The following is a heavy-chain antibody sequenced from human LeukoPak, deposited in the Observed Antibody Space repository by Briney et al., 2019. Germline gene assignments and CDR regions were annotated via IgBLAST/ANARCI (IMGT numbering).Heavy chain of an antibody. CDR3: ARAQVGKYCSGGSCYDAFDI. V-gene: IGHV1-69*04. Sequence: GASVKVSCKASGGTFSSYAISWVRQAPGQGLEWVGRIIPILGIANYAQKFQGRVTITADKSTSTAYMELSSLRSEDTAVYYCARAQVGKYCSGGSCYDAFDIWGQGTMVTVSS. CDR1: GGTFSSYA. D-gene: IGHD2-15*01. J-gene: IGHJ3*02. CDR2: IIPILGIA.